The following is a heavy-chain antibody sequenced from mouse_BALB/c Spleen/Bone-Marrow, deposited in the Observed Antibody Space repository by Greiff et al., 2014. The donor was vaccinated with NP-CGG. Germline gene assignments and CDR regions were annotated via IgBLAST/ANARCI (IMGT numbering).Heavy chain of an antibody. Sequence: VKLVESGPGLVAPSQSLSITCTASGFSLSSFGIHWVRQPPGKGLEWLGVIWAGGGTNYDSAFMSRLTISKDDSKSQVFLKMSSLQTDDTAMYYCATYYRYDGAYWGQGTLVTVSA. D-gene: IGHD2-14*01. V-gene: IGHV2-9*02. CDR3: ATYYRYDGAY. CDR1: GFSLSSFG. CDR2: IWAGGGT. J-gene: IGHJ3*01.